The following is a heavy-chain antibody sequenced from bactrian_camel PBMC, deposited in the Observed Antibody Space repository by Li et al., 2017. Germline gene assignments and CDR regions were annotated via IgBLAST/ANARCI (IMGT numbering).Heavy chain of an antibody. CDR1: GYVYTNKC. CDR2: IYTVDGST. CDR3: ASDPCSTFRGLGQDEYDY. D-gene: IGHD1*01. Sequence: QLVESGGDSVQAGGSLRLSCVASGYVYTNKCMAWFRQAPGKEREAVASIYTVDGSTYYADSVKGRFTISQDKAMHMLYLQMDSLRTEDTAMYYCASDPCSTFRGLGQDEYDYWGQGTQVTVS. V-gene: IGHV3S54*01. J-gene: IGHJ4*01.